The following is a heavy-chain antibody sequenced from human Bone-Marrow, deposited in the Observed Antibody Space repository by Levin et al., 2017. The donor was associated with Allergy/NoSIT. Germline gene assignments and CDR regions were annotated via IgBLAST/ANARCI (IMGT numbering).Heavy chain of an antibody. Sequence: SETLSLTCTVSGGSISSYYWSWIRQPPGKGLEWIGYIYYSGSTNYNPSLKSRVTISVDTSKNQFSLKLSSVTAADTAVYYCARGPRGYCSGGSCHSQYFQHWGQGTLVTVSS. D-gene: IGHD2-15*01. CDR2: IYYSGST. V-gene: IGHV4-59*01. J-gene: IGHJ1*01. CDR1: GGSISSYY. CDR3: ARGPRGYCSGGSCHSQYFQH.